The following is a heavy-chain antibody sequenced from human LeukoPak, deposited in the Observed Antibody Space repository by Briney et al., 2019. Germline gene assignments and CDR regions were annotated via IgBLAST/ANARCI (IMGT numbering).Heavy chain of an antibody. CDR3: ARAGLVYYFDY. D-gene: IGHD3/OR15-3a*01. CDR1: GFTFSNAW. Sequence: GGSLRLSCAASGFTFSNAWMSWVRQAPGKGLEWVSVIYSGGSTYYADSVKGRFTISRDNSKNTLYLQMNSLRAEDTAVYYCARAGLVYYFDYWGQGTLVTVSS. CDR2: IYSGGST. J-gene: IGHJ4*02. V-gene: IGHV3-66*01.